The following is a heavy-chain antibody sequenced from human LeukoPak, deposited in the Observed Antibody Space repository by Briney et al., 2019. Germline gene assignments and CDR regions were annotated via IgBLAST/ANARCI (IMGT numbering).Heavy chain of an antibody. CDR3: ARPRGVGARD. Sequence: GGSLRLSCAASGFNFGTYWMIWVRQAPGKGLEWVANITKDGTQIFYVDSVRGRFTISRDNAENSLSLQMNSLRGEDTAVYYCARPRGVGARDWGQGTLVILSS. CDR1: GFNFGTYW. V-gene: IGHV3-7*01. CDR2: ITKDGTQI. J-gene: IGHJ4*02. D-gene: IGHD1-26*01.